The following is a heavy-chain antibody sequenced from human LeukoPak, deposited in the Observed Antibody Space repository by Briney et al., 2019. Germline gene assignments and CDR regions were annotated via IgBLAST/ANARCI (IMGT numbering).Heavy chain of an antibody. J-gene: IGHJ4*02. CDR1: GGSFSGYY. V-gene: IGHV4-34*01. Sequence: SETLPLTCAVYGGSFSGYYWSWIRQPPGKGLEWIGEINHSGSTNYNPSLKSRVTISVDTSKNQSSLKLSSVTAADTAVYYCARGSRYCSSTSCSYYFDYWGQGTLVAVSS. CDR2: INHSGST. CDR3: ARGSRYCSSTSCSYYFDY. D-gene: IGHD2-2*01.